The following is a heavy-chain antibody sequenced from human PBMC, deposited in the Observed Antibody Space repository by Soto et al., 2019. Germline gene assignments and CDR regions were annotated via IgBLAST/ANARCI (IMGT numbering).Heavy chain of an antibody. CDR2: ISGNGGT. D-gene: IGHD3-22*01. J-gene: IGHJ4*02. V-gene: IGHV3-23*01. CDR3: AKEATGSGWISDY. Sequence: GSLRLSCAASGFTFSIYAISWVRQIPGKGLEWVSTISGNGGTSYADFVRGRFTISRDNSKNTIYLQMNSLRVDDTAIYYCAKEATGSGWISDYWGQGNLVTVSS. CDR1: GFTFSIYA.